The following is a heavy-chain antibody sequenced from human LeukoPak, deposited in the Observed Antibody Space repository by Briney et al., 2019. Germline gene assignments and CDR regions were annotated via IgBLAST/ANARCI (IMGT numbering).Heavy chain of an antibody. Sequence: PGESLKISCKGSGYSFTSYWTSWVRQMPGKGLEWMGRIDPSDSYTNYSPFFQGHVTISADKSISTAYLQWSSLKASDTAMYYCARGITMVRGVLTYYFDYWGQGTLVTVSS. V-gene: IGHV5-10-1*01. D-gene: IGHD3-10*01. CDR2: IDPSDSYT. CDR3: ARGITMVRGVLTYYFDY. J-gene: IGHJ4*02. CDR1: GYSFTSYW.